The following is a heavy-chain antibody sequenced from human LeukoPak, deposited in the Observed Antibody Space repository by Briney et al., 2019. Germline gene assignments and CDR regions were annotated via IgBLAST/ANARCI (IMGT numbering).Heavy chain of an antibody. J-gene: IGHJ4*02. Sequence: GGSLRLSCAASGFTVSSNYMSWVRQAPGKGLEWVSVIYSGGSTYYADSVKGRFTTSRDNSKNTLYLQMNSLRAEDTAVYYCATTVTTWGVFDYWGQGTLVTVSS. V-gene: IGHV3-53*01. CDR3: ATTVTTWGVFDY. CDR1: GFTVSSNY. CDR2: IYSGGST. D-gene: IGHD4-17*01.